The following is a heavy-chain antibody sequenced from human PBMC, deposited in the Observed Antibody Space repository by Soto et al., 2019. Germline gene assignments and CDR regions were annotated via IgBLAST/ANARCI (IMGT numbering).Heavy chain of an antibody. CDR3: ARDLGQQPPVQEHYYYYGMDV. CDR1: GFTFSSYS. Sequence: GGSLRRSCAASGFTFSSYSMNWVRQAPGKGLEWVSSISSSSSYIYYADSVKGRFTISRDNAKNSLYLQMNSLRAEDTAVYYCARDLGQQPPVQEHYYYYGMDVWGQGTTVTVSS. J-gene: IGHJ6*02. D-gene: IGHD6-13*01. CDR2: ISSSSSYI. V-gene: IGHV3-21*01.